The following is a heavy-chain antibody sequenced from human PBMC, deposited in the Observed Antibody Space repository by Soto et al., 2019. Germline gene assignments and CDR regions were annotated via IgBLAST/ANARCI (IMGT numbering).Heavy chain of an antibody. CDR1: GCSISSGDYY. Sequence: SENLSLTCTVSGCSISSGDYYWSWIRQPPGKGLEWIGYIYYSGSTYYNPSLKSRVTISVDTSKNQFSLKLSSVTAADTAVYYCARYPPPEDFTMIVTGGYFDYWGQGTLVTVSS. CDR2: IYYSGST. J-gene: IGHJ4*02. V-gene: IGHV4-30-4*01. CDR3: ARYPPPEDFTMIVTGGYFDY. D-gene: IGHD3-22*01.